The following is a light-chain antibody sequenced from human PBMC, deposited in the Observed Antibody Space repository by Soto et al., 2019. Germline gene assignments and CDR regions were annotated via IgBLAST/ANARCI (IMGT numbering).Light chain of an antibody. CDR2: GAS. J-gene: IGKJ4*01. V-gene: IGKV3-20*01. CDR3: QLYGTSPQT. CDR1: QSFSSSY. Sequence: EIVLTQSPGTLSLSPGERATVSCRASQSFSSSYLAWYQQKPGQAPRLLIYGASSRATGIPDRFSGSGSGTDFTLTISRLEPEDFAVYYCQLYGTSPQTFGGGTKVEIK.